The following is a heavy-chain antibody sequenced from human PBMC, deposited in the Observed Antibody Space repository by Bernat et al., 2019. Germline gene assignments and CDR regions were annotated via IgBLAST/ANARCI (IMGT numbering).Heavy chain of an antibody. Sequence: EVQLVESGGGLVKPGGSLRLSCAASGFTFSSYSMNWVRQAPGKGLEWVSSISSSSSYIYYADSVKGRFTISRDNAKNTLYLQMNSLRAEDTAVYYCAISYDYGDRLPGYWGQGTLVTVSS. V-gene: IGHV3-21*01. CDR3: AISYDYGDRLPGY. CDR1: GFTFSSYS. J-gene: IGHJ4*02. D-gene: IGHD4-17*01. CDR2: ISSSSSYI.